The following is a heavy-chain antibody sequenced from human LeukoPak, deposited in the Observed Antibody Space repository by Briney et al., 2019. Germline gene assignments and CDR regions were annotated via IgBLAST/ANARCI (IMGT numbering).Heavy chain of an antibody. CDR2: IYTSGST. J-gene: IGHJ6*03. CDR1: GGSISSYY. CDR3: ARLHYYYYMDV. Sequence: SETLSLTCTVSGGSISSYYWSWIRQPPGKGLEWIGYIYTSGSTNYNPSLKSRVTISVDTSKNQFSLKLSSVTAADTAVYYCARLHYYYYMDVWGKGTTVTVSS. V-gene: IGHV4-4*09.